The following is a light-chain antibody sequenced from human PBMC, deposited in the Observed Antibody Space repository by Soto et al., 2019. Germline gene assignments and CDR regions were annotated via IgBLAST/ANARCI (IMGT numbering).Light chain of an antibody. CDR2: EVT. Sequence: QSVLTQPPSVSGSPGQSVAISCTGTSSDVGSYNRVSWYRQPPGTAPELMIYEVTDRPSGVPDRFSGSKSGNTASLTISGLQAEDEADYYRSSYTSSGTYVFGTGTKVTVL. V-gene: IGLV2-18*02. CDR3: SSYTSSGTYV. CDR1: SSDVGSYNR. J-gene: IGLJ1*01.